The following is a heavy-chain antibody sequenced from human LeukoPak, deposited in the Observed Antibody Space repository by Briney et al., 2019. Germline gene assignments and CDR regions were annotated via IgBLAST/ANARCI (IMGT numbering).Heavy chain of an antibody. CDR1: GGTFSSYA. Sequence: ASVKVSCKASGGTFSSYAISWVRQAPGQGLEWMGGIIPIFSDRRYAQNFQGRVTITTDESRSTAYMELSSLRSEDTAVYYCATVTLTTDGQNFDYWGQGTLVTVSS. V-gene: IGHV1-69*05. CDR3: ATVTLTTDGQNFDY. D-gene: IGHD4-17*01. J-gene: IGHJ4*02. CDR2: IIPIFSDR.